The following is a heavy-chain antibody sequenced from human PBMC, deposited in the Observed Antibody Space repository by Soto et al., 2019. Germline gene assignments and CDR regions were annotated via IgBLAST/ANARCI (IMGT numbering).Heavy chain of an antibody. Sequence: EVQLVESGGDLVQPGGSLRLSCAASGFSFSSYWMHWVRQAPGKGLVWVSRINSDGSSTSYVDSVKGRFTVSRDNAKNTLDLQLNRLRVEDTALYYCARRAGECNGGSCYLDYWGQGTLVTVSS. J-gene: IGHJ4*02. D-gene: IGHD2-15*01. V-gene: IGHV3-74*01. CDR2: INSDGSST. CDR1: GFSFSSYW. CDR3: ARRAGECNGGSCYLDY.